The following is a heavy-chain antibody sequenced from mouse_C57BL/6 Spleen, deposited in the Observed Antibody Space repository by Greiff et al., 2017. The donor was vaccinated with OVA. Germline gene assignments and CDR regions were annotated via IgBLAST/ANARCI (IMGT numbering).Heavy chain of an antibody. CDR1: GYTFTSYT. V-gene: IGHV1-4*01. CDR3: ARSDSSGPFAY. CDR2: INPSSGYT. D-gene: IGHD3-2*02. J-gene: IGHJ3*01. Sequence: VMLVESGAELARPGASVKMSCKASGYTFTSYTMHWVKQRPGQGLEWIGYINPSSGYTKYNQKFKDKATLTADKSSSTAYMQLSSLTSEDSAVYYCARSDSSGPFAYWGQGTLVTVSA.